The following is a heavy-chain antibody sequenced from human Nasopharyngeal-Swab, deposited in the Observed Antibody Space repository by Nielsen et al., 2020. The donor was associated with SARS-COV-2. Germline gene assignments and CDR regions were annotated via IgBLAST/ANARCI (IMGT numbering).Heavy chain of an antibody. CDR3: ARDWYNSSSDHYYYGMDV. Sequence: GESLKISCAASGFTFSSYGMHWVRQAPGKGLEWVAVIWYDGSNKYYADSVKGRFTISRDNSKNTLYLQMNSLRAEDTAVYYCARDWYNSSSDHYYYGMDVWGQGTTVTVSS. J-gene: IGHJ6*02. V-gene: IGHV3-33*01. D-gene: IGHD6-6*01. CDR2: IWYDGSNK. CDR1: GFTFSSYG.